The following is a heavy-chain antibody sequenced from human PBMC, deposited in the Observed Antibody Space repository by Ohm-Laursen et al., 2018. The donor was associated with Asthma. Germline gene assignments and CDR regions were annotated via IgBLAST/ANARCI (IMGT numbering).Heavy chain of an antibody. J-gene: IGHJ5*02. CDR3: ARDFVPYSSSWYRFDWFDP. V-gene: IGHV3-33*01. D-gene: IGHD6-13*01. CDR1: GFIFTNYG. Sequence: SLRLSCSASGFIFTNYGMHWVRQAPGKGLEWVAVIWYDGTNKYYGDSVKGRFTISRDNSKNTVDLQMNSLRAEDTAVYYCARDFVPYSSSWYRFDWFDPWGQGTLVTVSS. CDR2: IWYDGTNK.